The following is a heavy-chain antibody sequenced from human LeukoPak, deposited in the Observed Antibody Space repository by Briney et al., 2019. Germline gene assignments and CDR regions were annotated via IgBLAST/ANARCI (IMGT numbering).Heavy chain of an antibody. CDR1: GFTFTNYN. Sequence: GGSLRLSCAASGFTFTNYNMNWVRQAPGKGLEWVSSISATGSYIYYADSVKGRFTISRDNAKNSVYLHMSSLSADDTAVFYCATGGYSRSSEYWGQGTLVTVSS. D-gene: IGHD6-6*01. J-gene: IGHJ4*02. CDR2: ISATGSYI. V-gene: IGHV3-21*06. CDR3: ATGGYSRSSEY.